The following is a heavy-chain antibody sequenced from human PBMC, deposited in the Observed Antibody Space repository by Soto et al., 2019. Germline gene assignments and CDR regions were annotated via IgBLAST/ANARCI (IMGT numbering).Heavy chain of an antibody. D-gene: IGHD3-16*01. Sequence: TLSLTCTVSGGSTSSDNYWSWIRQPPGKGLEWIGHIYYSGNTDNNPSLKSRFALSIDTSKNLFSLKLSPVTAAVTAVYFCAREGGESSDGLYYFDSWGQGSLVTASS. V-gene: IGHV4-30-4*01. CDR1: GGSTSSDNY. J-gene: IGHJ4*02. CDR2: IYYSGNT. CDR3: AREGGESSDGLYYFDS.